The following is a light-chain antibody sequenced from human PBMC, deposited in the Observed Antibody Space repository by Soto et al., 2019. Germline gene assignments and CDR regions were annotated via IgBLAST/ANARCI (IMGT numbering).Light chain of an antibody. CDR2: GTS. J-gene: IGKJ1*01. Sequence: EIVMTQSPASLSLSPWERATLSCRASQTISNRLLAWYQQKPGQAPRLLIFGTSSRATGVPDRFSGSGSGTDFTLTISSLEPEDFAVYFCQQSGSSPWTFGHGTKVDIK. CDR1: QTISNRL. CDR3: QQSGSSPWT. V-gene: IGKV3-20*01.